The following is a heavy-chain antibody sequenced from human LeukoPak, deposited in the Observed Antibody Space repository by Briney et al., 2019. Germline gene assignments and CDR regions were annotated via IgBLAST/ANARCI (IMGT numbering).Heavy chain of an antibody. CDR1: GGSFSGYY. V-gene: IGHV4-34*01. Sequence: SETLSLTCAVYGGSFSGYYWGWIRQPPGKGLEWIGEINHSGSTNHNPSLKSRVTISVDTSKNQFSLKLSSVTAADTAVYYCARARRSIAARPRDAFDIWGQGTMVTVSS. CDR2: INHSGST. J-gene: IGHJ3*02. CDR3: ARARRSIAARPRDAFDI. D-gene: IGHD6-6*01.